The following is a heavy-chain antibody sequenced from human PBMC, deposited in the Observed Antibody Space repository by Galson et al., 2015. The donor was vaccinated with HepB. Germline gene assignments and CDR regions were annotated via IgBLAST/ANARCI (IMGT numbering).Heavy chain of an antibody. CDR3: AKPAGQMTTVNSYFDY. V-gene: IGHV3-23*01. D-gene: IGHD4-11*01. CDR2: ISGSGGST. Sequence: SLRLSCAASGFTFSSYAMSWVRQAPGKGLEWVSAISGSGGSTYYADSVKGRFTISRDNSKNTLYLQMNSLRAEDTAVYYCAKPAGQMTTVNSYFDYWGQGTLVTVSS. CDR1: GFTFSSYA. J-gene: IGHJ4*02.